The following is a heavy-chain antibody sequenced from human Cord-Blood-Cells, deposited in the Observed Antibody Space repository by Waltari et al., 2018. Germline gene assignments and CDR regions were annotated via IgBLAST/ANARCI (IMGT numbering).Heavy chain of an antibody. CDR3: TTCSSTSCYYYYYMDV. Sequence: EVQLVESGGGLVKPGGSLRLSCAVSGFTFSNAWMSWVRQAPGKGLEWVGRIKSKTDGGTTDYAAPVKGRFTISRDDSKNTLYLQMNSLKTEDTAVYYCTTCSSTSCYYYYYMDVWGKGTTVTVSS. V-gene: IGHV3-15*01. D-gene: IGHD2-2*01. CDR2: IKSKTDGGTT. J-gene: IGHJ6*03. CDR1: GFTFSNAW.